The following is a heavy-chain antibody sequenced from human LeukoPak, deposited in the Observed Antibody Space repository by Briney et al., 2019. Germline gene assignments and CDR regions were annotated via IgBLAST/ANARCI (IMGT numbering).Heavy chain of an antibody. V-gene: IGHV1-18*01. CDR3: ARGDIDSSGYYLNWFDP. CDR1: GYAFTSYG. J-gene: IGHJ5*02. CDR2: ISAYNGNT. Sequence: ASVKVSCKASGYAFTSYGISWVRQAPGQGLEWMGWISAYNGNTNYAQKLQGRVTMTTDTSTSTAYMELRSLRSDYTAVYACARGDIDSSGYYLNWFDPWRQGTRLTVSS. D-gene: IGHD3-22*01.